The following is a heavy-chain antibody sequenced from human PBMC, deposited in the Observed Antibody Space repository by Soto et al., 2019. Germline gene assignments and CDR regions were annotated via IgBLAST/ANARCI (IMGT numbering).Heavy chain of an antibody. J-gene: IGHJ3*02. Sequence: PGGSLRLSCAASGFTFSSYGMSWVRQSPGKGLERVSSIDYIGGRAHYAHSVLGRFIISRDNSQTTLFLQMNSLRDEDTAVYFCARNRALYHYDSSGSWTPPDAFAIWGQGTMVTVSS. D-gene: IGHD3-22*01. CDR2: IDYIGGRA. CDR3: ARNRALYHYDSSGSWTPPDAFAI. V-gene: IGHV3-23*01. CDR1: GFTFSSYG.